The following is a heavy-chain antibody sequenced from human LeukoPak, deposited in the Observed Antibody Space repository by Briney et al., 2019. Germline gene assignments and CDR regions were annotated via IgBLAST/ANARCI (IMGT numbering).Heavy chain of an antibody. CDR3: ARDRMFDY. CDR2: IYYSGST. Sequence: SGTLSPTRTVSGASISSTYWSWIRQPPGKGREWIGYIYYSGSTNYNPSLKSRVTISVDTSKNQFSLRLSSVTAAGTAVYYCARDRMFDYRGQGTLVTASS. J-gene: IGHJ4*02. V-gene: IGHV4-59*01. CDR1: GASISSTY.